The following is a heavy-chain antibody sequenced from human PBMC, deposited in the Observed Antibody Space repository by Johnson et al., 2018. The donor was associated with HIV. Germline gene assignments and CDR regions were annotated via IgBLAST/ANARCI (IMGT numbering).Heavy chain of an antibody. D-gene: IGHD2-21*01. V-gene: IGHV3-20*04. J-gene: IGHJ3*02. CDR2: INWNGGST. CDR3: ARGGPFHAFDI. CDR1: GFTFSSNA. Sequence: VQLVESGGGLVQPGGSLRLSCAAAGFTFSSNAMSWVRQPPGKGLEWVSGINWNGGSTGYADSVKGRFTISRDNAKNSLYLQMNSLRAEDTAMYFCARGGPFHAFDIWGHGTTVTVSS.